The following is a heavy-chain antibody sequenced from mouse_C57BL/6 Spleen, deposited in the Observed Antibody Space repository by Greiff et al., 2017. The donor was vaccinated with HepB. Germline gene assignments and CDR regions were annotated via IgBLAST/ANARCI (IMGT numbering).Heavy chain of an antibody. Sequence: VKLQQPGAELVRPGSSVKLSCKASGYTFTSYWMHWVKQRPIQGLEWIGNIDPSDSETHYNQKFKDKATLTVDKSSSTAYMQLSSLTSEDSAVYYCARLGVTTVVAPFDYWGQGTTLTVSS. D-gene: IGHD1-1*01. CDR3: ARLGVTTVVAPFDY. CDR2: IDPSDSET. V-gene: IGHV1-52*01. CDR1: GYTFTSYW. J-gene: IGHJ2*01.